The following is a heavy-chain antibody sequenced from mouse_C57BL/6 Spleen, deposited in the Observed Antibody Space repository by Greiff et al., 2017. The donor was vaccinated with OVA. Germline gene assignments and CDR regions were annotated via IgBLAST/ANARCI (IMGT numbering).Heavy chain of an antibody. CDR2: ISYDGSN. Sequence: EVKLEESGPGLVKPSQSLSLTCSVTGYSITSGYYWNWIRQFPGNKLEWMGYISYDGSNNYNPSLKNRISITRDTSKNQFFLKLNSVTTEDTATYYCASNYGTFDYWGQGTTLTVSS. D-gene: IGHD1-1*01. J-gene: IGHJ2*01. CDR3: ASNYGTFDY. V-gene: IGHV3-6*01. CDR1: GYSITSGYY.